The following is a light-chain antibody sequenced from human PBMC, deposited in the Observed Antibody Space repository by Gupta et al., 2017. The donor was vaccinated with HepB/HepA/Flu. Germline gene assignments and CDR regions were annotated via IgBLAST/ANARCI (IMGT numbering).Light chain of an antibody. V-gene: IGLV1-47*02. CDR2: SNS. J-gene: IGLJ2*01. CDR3: SAWYDSGSSLI. Sequence: SVLSQTPSASGTPGQRVTISCSGTSSNLGSNYVYWYQHLPRTGPKRLIESNSQRPSEVPDRFSGSKYDSSAAVASSGLLAADEDAYYCSAWYDSGSSLIVGGGTKLTVL. CDR1: SSNLGSNY.